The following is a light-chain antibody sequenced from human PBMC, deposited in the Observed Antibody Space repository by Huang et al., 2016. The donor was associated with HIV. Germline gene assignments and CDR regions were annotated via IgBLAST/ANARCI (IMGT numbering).Light chain of an antibody. Sequence: IQLTQSPSSLSVFVGDGATITCRASQEISNNIAWYQHKPGEAPKHLIYAASTLQSGVPARFSGSGSGTDFTLSIASLQPEDSATYYCQQMNTYPFTFGGGSKVEIK. V-gene: IGKV1-9*01. CDR3: QQMNTYPFT. J-gene: IGKJ4*01. CDR2: AAS. CDR1: QEISNN.